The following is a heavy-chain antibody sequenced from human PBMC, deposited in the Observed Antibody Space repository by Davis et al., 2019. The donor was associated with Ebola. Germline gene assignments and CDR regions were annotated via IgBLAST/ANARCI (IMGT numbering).Heavy chain of an antibody. D-gene: IGHD6-13*01. J-gene: IGHJ6*02. CDR3: AREGIHYGMDV. CDR1: GFTFSSYA. V-gene: IGHV3-30-3*01. Sequence: GGSLRLSCAASGFTFSSYAMHWVRQAPGKGPEWVAVISYDGSNKYYADSVKGRFTISRDNSKNTLYLQMNSLRAEDTAVYYCAREGIHYGMDVWGQGTTVTVSS. CDR2: ISYDGSNK.